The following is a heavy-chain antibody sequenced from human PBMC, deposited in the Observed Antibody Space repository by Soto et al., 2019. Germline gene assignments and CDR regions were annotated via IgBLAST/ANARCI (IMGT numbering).Heavy chain of an antibody. V-gene: IGHV4-4*02. D-gene: IGHD1-1*01. CDR1: GDSIGSNVW. Sequence: SETLSLTCDVSGDSIGSNVWWSWVRQPPGKGLEWIGEVYHNGLTDYNPSLRGRATMSADMSKNQFSLRVTSVTDADTAIYYCERDAELPGEADRFDYWGQGALVTVYS. J-gene: IGHJ4*02. CDR3: ERDAELPGEADRFDY. CDR2: VYHNGLT.